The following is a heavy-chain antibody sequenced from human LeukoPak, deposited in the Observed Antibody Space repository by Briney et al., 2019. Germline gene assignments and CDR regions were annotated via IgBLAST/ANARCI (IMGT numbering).Heavy chain of an antibody. J-gene: IGHJ3*01. CDR3: AKEGDATAAAGMGGFDL. CDR1: GLTFIGYT. CDR2: VTSGSVYI. Sequence: GGSLRLSCTASGLTFIGYTMNWVRQAPGGGLEWVSSVTSGSVYIYYADSVKGRFTISRDSATNSLYLRMNSLRVEDTGVYYCAKEGDATAAAGMGGFDLWGQGTMVTVSS. V-gene: IGHV3-21*01. D-gene: IGHD6-13*01.